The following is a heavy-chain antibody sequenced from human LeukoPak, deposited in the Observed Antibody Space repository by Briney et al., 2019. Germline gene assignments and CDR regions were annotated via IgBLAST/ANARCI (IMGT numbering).Heavy chain of an antibody. J-gene: IGHJ4*02. CDR2: INHSGST. D-gene: IGHD5-18*01. V-gene: IGHV4-34*01. CDR3: ARAVGYSYGMNDY. CDR1: GFSFSTYT. Sequence: PGGSLRLSCTASGFSFSTYTMNWVRQAPGKGLEWIGEINHSGSTNYNPSLKSRVTISVDTSKNQFSLKLSSVTAADTAVYYCARAVGYSYGMNDYWGQGTLVTVSS.